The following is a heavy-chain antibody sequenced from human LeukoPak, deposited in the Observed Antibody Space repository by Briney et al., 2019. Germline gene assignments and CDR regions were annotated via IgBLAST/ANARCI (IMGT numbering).Heavy chain of an antibody. Sequence: PAGSLRLSCAASGFIFSDYYMSWIRQAPGKGLEWVSYISYSGSTIYYGDSVKGRFTISRDNAKNSLYLQMNSLRAEDTAVYYCARVSDGSGSHTDYWGQGTLVTVCS. CDR1: GFIFSDYY. CDR3: ARVSDGSGSHTDY. D-gene: IGHD3-10*01. J-gene: IGHJ4*02. CDR2: ISYSGSTI. V-gene: IGHV3-11*04.